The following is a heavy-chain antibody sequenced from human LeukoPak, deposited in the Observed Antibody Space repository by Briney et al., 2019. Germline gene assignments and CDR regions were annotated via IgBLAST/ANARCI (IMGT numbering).Heavy chain of an antibody. CDR3: ARDLRGSGSSSDSNWFDP. D-gene: IGHD3-10*01. J-gene: IGHJ5*02. V-gene: IGHV3-11*05. CDR1: GFTFSDSY. Sequence: GGSLRLSCAASGFTFSDSYMSWIRQAPGKGLEWVSYIRSSSSHTNYADSVKGRFTISRDNAKNSLYLQMNSLRAEDTAVYYCARDLRGSGSSSDSNWFDPWGQGTLVTVSS. CDR2: IRSSSSHT.